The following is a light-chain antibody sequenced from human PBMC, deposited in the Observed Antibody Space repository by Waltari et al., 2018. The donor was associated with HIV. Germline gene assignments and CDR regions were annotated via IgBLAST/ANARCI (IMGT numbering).Light chain of an antibody. CDR3: SSYTGSSTLGV. CDR1: SSDVGGYNH. CDR2: DVS. Sequence: QSALTQPAFVSGSPGQSITISCTGTSSDVGGYNHVSWYQQHPGKAPKLMIYDVSDRPSGVSNRFSGSKSGNTASLTISGLQAEDEADYYCSSYTGSSTLGVFGGGTKLTVL. J-gene: IGLJ3*02. V-gene: IGLV2-14*01.